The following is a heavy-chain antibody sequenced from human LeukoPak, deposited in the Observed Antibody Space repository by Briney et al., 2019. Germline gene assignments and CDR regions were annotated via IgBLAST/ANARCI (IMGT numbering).Heavy chain of an antibody. CDR2: IYYSGST. CDR3: ARGFCSGGSCYSNWFDP. D-gene: IGHD2-15*01. J-gene: IGHJ5*02. CDR1: GGSISSYY. V-gene: IGHV4-59*08. Sequence: ESGPTLVKPSETLSLTCTVSGGSISSYYWSWIRQPPGKGLEWIGNIYYSGSTNYNPSLKSRVTISVDTSKDRFSLKLNSVTAADTAMYYCARGFCSGGSCYSNWFDPWGQGTLVTVSS.